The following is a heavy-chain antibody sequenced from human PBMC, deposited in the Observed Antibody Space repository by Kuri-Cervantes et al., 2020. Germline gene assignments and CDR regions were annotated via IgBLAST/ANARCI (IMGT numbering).Heavy chain of an antibody. D-gene: IGHD3-10*01. J-gene: IGHJ4*02. CDR1: GFTFSSYA. CDR2: ISGSGGST. V-gene: IGHV3-23*01. Sequence: GESLKISCAASGFTFSSYAMSWVRQAPGKGLEWVSAISGSGGSTYYADSVKGRFTISRDNSLNTLFLQMNSLRAEDTAVYFCAAYAGSGTYRHYWGQGTLVTVSS. CDR3: AAYAGSGTYRHY.